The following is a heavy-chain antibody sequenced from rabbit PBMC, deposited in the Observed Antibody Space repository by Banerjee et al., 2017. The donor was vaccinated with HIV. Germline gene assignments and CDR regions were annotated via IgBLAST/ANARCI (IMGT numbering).Heavy chain of an antibody. V-gene: IGHV1S47*01. Sequence: SLTLTCTASGFSFSNGYVMCWVRQAPGKGLEWIGCIYTGTGSTYYANWVNGRFTISRSTSLNTVTLQMTSLTAADTATYLCARDLAGVIGWNFGLWGQGTLVTVS. D-gene: IGHD4-1*01. J-gene: IGHJ4*01. CDR2: IYTGTGST. CDR3: ARDLAGVIGWNFGL. CDR1: GFSFSNGYV.